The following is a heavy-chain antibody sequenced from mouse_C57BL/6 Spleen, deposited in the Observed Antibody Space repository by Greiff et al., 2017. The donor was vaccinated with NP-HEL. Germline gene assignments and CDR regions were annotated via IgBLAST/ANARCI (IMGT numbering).Heavy chain of an antibody. D-gene: IGHD2-3*01. V-gene: IGHV1-76*01. CDR3: ALYDGYLAY. J-gene: IGHJ3*01. CDR1: GYTFTDYY. Sequence: VHLVESGAELVRPGASVKLSCKASGYTFTDYYINWVKQRPGQGLEWIARIYPGSGNTYYNEKFKGKATLTAEKSSSTAYMQLSSLTSEDSAVYFCALYDGYLAYWGQGTLVTVSA. CDR2: IYPGSGNT.